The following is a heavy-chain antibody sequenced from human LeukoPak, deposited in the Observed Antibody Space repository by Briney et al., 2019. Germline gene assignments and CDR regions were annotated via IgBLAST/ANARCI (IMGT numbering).Heavy chain of an antibody. V-gene: IGHV5-51*01. CDR1: GYIFANYW. D-gene: IGHD3-10*01. CDR2: IYPGDSDA. CDR3: TRRGGRKNFDY. Sequence: GESLKISCKASGYIFANYWIGWVRQMPGIGLEWMGFIYPGDSDARYSPSFQGQVTISADKSISTAYLQWSSLKASDSAMYYCTRRGGRKNFDYWGQGTLVTVSS. J-gene: IGHJ4*02.